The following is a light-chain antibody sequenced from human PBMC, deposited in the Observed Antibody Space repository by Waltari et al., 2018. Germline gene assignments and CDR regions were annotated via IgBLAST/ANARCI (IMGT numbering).Light chain of an antibody. V-gene: IGKV1-9*01. CDR1: QGISTY. CDR2: AAS. J-gene: IGKJ2*01. CDR3: QQLYTYPYT. Sequence: IQLTQSPSSLSASVGDRVPITCRSSQGISTYLAWYQQNPGEAPKLLIYAASTLQSGVPSRFSGSGSGTDFTLTISSLQPEDFATYYCQQLYTYPYTFGQGTKLEIK.